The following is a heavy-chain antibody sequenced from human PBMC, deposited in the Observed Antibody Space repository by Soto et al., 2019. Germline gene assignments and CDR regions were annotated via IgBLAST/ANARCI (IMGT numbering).Heavy chain of an antibody. CDR2: ISSSSSYT. D-gene: IGHD3-3*01. CDR3: ARDLTSDFWSGYLLNYYFDY. CDR1: GFTFSDYY. Sequence: TGGSPRLSCAASGFTFSDYYMSWIRQAPGKGLEWISYISSSSSYTNYADSVKGRFTISRDNAKNSLYLQMNSLRAEDTAVYYCARDLTSDFWSGYLLNYYFDYWGQGTLVTVSS. V-gene: IGHV3-11*06. J-gene: IGHJ4*02.